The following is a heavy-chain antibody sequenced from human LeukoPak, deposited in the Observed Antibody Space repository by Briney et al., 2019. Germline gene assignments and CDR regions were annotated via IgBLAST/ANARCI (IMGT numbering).Heavy chain of an antibody. Sequence: GGSLRLSCAASGFTFSSYSMNWVRQAPGKGLEWVSSISSSSYIYYADSVKGRFTISRDNAKNSLYLQMNSLRAEDTAVYYCARDADYGDPEGYFDYWGQGTLVTVSS. CDR1: GFTFSSYS. CDR3: ARDADYGDPEGYFDY. V-gene: IGHV3-21*01. D-gene: IGHD4-17*01. CDR2: ISSSSYI. J-gene: IGHJ4*02.